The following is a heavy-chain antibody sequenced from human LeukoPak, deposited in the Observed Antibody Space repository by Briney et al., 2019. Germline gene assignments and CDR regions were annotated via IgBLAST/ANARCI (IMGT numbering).Heavy chain of an antibody. J-gene: IGHJ4*02. Sequence: GGSLRLSCTVSRFTVSSNSMSWVRQAPGKGLEWVSAISVSGNTYHADSVKGRFTISRDSSKNTLYLQMNRLRAEDAAVYYCAKAPVTTCSGAYCYPFDYWGQGTLVTVSS. CDR1: RFTVSSNS. CDR3: AKAPVTTCSGAYCYPFDY. V-gene: IGHV3-53*01. D-gene: IGHD2-21*01. CDR2: ISVSGNT.